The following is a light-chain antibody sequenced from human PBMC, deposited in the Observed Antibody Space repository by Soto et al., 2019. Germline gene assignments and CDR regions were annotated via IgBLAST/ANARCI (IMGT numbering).Light chain of an antibody. CDR1: QSVSSN. CDR3: QQYYNWPGT. Sequence: EIVMTQSPATLSVSPGERATLSCRASQSVSSNLAWYQQKPGQAPRLLIYGASTRATGIPARFSGSGSATEFTLTISSLPSEDFAVYYCQQYYNWPGTFGQGTKVEIK. V-gene: IGKV3-15*01. CDR2: GAS. J-gene: IGKJ1*01.